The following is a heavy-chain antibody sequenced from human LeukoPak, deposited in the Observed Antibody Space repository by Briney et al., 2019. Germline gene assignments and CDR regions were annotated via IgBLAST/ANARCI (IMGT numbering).Heavy chain of an antibody. D-gene: IGHD3-16*01. CDR1: GGSITSYY. CDR2: IYYSGST. J-gene: IGHJ5*02. CDR3: GTPNYTPSIKSRVTISVDKPKTLFPRKRGLGTAGDRALYSGGRDMMFGGFITNTWSDP. Sequence: SETLSLTCTVSGGSITSYYWSWIRQPPGKGLEWIGYIYYSGSTNYNPSLKSRVTISVDKSKNQFSLKLSSVTAADTAVYYCGTPNYTPSIKSRVTISVDKPKTLFPRKRGLGTAGDRALYSGGRDMMFGGFITNTWSDPGGRGPRAPVS. V-gene: IGHV4-59*12.